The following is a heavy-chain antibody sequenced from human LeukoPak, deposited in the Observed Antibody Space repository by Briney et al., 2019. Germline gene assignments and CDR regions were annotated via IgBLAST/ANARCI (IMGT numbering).Heavy chain of an antibody. D-gene: IGHD2-15*01. CDR2: IYHSGST. J-gene: IGHJ4*02. V-gene: IGHV4-38-2*02. Sequence: SETLSLTCTVSGYSISSGYYWGWIRPPPGKGLEWIGSIYHSGSTYYNPSLKSRVTISVDASKNQFSLKLSSVTAADTAVYYCARLVGRPARLIDYWGQGTLVTVSS. CDR1: GYSISSGYY. CDR3: ARLVGRPARLIDY.